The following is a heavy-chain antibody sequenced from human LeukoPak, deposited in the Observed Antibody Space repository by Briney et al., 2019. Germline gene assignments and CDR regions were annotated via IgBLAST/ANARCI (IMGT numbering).Heavy chain of an antibody. CDR2: INHIGSS. V-gene: IGHV4-34*01. CDR3: ARRVGRYFGERAYYYNYMDV. CDR1: GGSFSGYY. D-gene: IGHD3-10*01. J-gene: IGHJ6*03. Sequence: SETLSLTCAVYGGSFSGYYWSWIRQPPGKGLEWIGEINHIGSSKYIPSLKSRVTISVDTSKNQFSLKLSSVTAADTAVYYCARRVGRYFGERAYYYNYMDVWAKGTTVTISS.